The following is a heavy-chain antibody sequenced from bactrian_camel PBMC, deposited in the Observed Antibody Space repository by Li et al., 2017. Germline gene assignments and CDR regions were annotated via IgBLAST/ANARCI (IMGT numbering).Heavy chain of an antibody. J-gene: IGHJ4*01. V-gene: IGHV3S25*01. Sequence: QLVESGGGLVRPGGSLRLSCAASGLTFSSSWMYWVRQAPGKWLEWVSTIVHLGSTYYGESVKGRFTISRDNPKNTVYLQMSSLKPEDTAVYYCATSGGSKTMTLGPALGVWGQGTQFTVS. CDR2: IVHLGST. D-gene: IGHD4*01. CDR1: GLTFSSSW. CDR3: ATSGGSKTMTLGPALGV.